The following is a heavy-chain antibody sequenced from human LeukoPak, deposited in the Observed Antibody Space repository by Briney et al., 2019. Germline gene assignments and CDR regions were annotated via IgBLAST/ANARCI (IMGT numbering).Heavy chain of an antibody. D-gene: IGHD6-19*01. J-gene: IGHJ4*02. CDR1: GGSITSYY. CDR3: ARTSSSGLVGGYYFDY. CDR2: IHTRGST. Sequence: SETLSLTCTVSGGSITSYYWSWIRQPAGKGLEWIGRIHTRGSTNYNPSLKSRVTMSVDTSKNQFSLKLSSVTAADTAVYYCARTSSSGLVGGYYFDYWGQGTLVTVSS. V-gene: IGHV4-4*07.